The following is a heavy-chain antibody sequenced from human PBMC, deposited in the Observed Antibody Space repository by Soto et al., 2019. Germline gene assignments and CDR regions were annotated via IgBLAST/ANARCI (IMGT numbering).Heavy chain of an antibody. V-gene: IGHV3-21*01. Sequence: GGSLRLSCAASGFTFSSYSMNWVRQAPGKGLEWVSSISSSSSYIYYADSVKGRFTISRDNAKNSLYLQMNSLRADDTAVYYCARDDYYDSSGYYFGYYYYGMDVWGQGTTVTVSS. J-gene: IGHJ6*02. CDR2: ISSSSSYI. CDR3: ARDDYYDSSGYYFGYYYYGMDV. CDR1: GFTFSSYS. D-gene: IGHD3-22*01.